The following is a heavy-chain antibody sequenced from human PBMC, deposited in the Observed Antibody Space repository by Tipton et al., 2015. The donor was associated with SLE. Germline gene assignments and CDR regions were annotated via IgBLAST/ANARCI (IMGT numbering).Heavy chain of an antibody. CDR3: ARGEVEMATTSFGY. D-gene: IGHD5-24*01. V-gene: IGHV4-61*09. CDR1: GDSISSGNYY. CDR2: IWTGGST. Sequence: TLSLTCTVSGDSISSGNYYWSWIRQPAGKGLEWIGYIWTGGSTNYNPSLKSRVTILADASKNQVSLKLRSVTAADTAVYYCARGEVEMATTSFGYWGQGTLVTVSS. J-gene: IGHJ4*02.